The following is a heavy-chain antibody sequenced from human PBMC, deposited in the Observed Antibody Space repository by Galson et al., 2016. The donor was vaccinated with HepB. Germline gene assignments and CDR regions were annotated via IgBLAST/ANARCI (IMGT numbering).Heavy chain of an antibody. D-gene: IGHD3-22*01. CDR2: IIPMFGIP. Sequence: VKVSCRASGGTFSSYTIHWVRQAPGRGLEWMGGIIPMFGIPKYAQNFQGRISIIADESTNTAYMELSSLRSEDTAVYYCARDPNYYDNTGYWGQGTLVTVSS. V-gene: IGHV1-69*13. CDR3: ARDPNYYDNTGY. CDR1: GGTFSSYT. J-gene: IGHJ4*02.